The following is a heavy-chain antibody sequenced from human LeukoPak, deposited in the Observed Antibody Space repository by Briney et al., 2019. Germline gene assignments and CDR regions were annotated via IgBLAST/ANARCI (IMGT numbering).Heavy chain of an antibody. V-gene: IGHV4-4*07. Sequence: SSETLSLTCTVSGASISSYYWTWIRQPAGKGPEWIGRIHTSGSTNYNPSLKSRVNMSVDTSKNQFSPKLNSVTAADTAVYYCARVTDPRYNWFDPWGQGTLVTVSS. D-gene: IGHD2-21*02. J-gene: IGHJ5*02. CDR3: ARVTDPRYNWFDP. CDR2: IHTSGST. CDR1: GASISSYY.